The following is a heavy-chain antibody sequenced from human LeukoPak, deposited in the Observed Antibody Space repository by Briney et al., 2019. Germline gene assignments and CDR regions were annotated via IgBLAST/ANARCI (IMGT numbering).Heavy chain of an antibody. CDR3: AKDYYDYVWGSYPFDY. J-gene: IGHJ4*02. CDR1: GFIFSSYG. D-gene: IGHD3-16*02. V-gene: IGHV3-30*18. Sequence: PGGSLRLSCAASGFIFSSYGMHWVRQAPGKGLEWVAVISYDGSNKYYADSVKGRFTISRDNSKNTLYLQMNSLRAEDTAVYYCAKDYYDYVWGSYPFDYWGQGTLVTVSS. CDR2: ISYDGSNK.